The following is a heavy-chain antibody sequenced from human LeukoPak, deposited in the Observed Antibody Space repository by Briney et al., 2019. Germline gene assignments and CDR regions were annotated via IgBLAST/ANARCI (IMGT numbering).Heavy chain of an antibody. CDR2: IKSDGNT. CDR1: GFTFSRYW. V-gene: IGHV3-74*01. Sequence: GGSLRPSCAASGFTFSRYWMHWVRQAPGKGLVWVSRIKSDGNTNYADSVKGRFTISRDNAKNPVSLQMNSLRAEDTGVYFCARAPSEIGGYYPEYFRHWGQGTLVTVSS. CDR3: ARAPSEIGGYYPEYFRH. D-gene: IGHD3-22*01. J-gene: IGHJ1*01.